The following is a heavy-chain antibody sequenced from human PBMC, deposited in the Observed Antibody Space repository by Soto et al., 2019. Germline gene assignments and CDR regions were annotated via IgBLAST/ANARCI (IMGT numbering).Heavy chain of an antibody. V-gene: IGHV1-2*04. CDR1: GHTFTGYY. J-gene: IGHJ6*02. CDR2: INPNSGGT. D-gene: IGHD1-7*01. Sequence: GASVKVSCKASGHTFTGYYMHWVRQAPGQGLEWMGWINPNSGGTNYAQKFQGWVTMTRDTSISTAYMELSRLRSDDTAVYYCARESRNWNYDYYYYYGMDVWGQGTTVTVSS. CDR3: ARESRNWNYDYYYYYGMDV.